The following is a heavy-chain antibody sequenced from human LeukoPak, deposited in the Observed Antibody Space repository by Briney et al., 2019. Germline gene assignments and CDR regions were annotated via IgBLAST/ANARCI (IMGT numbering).Heavy chain of an antibody. Sequence: GASVKVSCKASGGTFSSYAISWVRQAPGQGLEWMGGIIPIFGTANYAQRFQGRVTITADESTSTAYMELSSLRSEDTAVYYCASPPLTSGEPVLHLGYMDVWGKGTTVTVSS. CDR3: ASPPLTSGEPVLHLGYMDV. J-gene: IGHJ6*03. CDR1: GGTFSSYA. V-gene: IGHV1-69*13. CDR2: IIPIFGTA. D-gene: IGHD3-10*01.